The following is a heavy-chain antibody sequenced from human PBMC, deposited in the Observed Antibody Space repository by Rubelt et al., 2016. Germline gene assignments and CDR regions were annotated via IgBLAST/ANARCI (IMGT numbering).Heavy chain of an antibody. CDR1: GLTVSSNF. CDR2: IYSGGTT. Sequence: EVQLVESGGGLIQPGGSLRLSCAASGLTVSSNFMSWVRQAPGKGLEWVSVIYSGGTTFYADSVRGRFTIPIDNSKNTLYLQMNGRTSEETEVDYCARGRAPAAGLFDYWGQGTLVSVSS. V-gene: IGHV3-53*01. J-gene: IGHJ4*02. D-gene: IGHD6-13*01. CDR3: ARGRAPAAGLFDY.